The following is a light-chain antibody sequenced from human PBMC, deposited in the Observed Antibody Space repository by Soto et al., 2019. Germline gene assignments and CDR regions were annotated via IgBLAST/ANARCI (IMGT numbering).Light chain of an antibody. V-gene: IGKV3-15*01. J-gene: IGKJ1*01. CDR2: GAS. Sequence: RSCRVSKKSSSYLAWYQQKTGQAPRLLIYGASTRATGIPPRFSVSGSGTAFALTLRSLHSDCFALSYCQQSCTAAGTVGRGTKVDIK. CDR1: KKSSSY. CDR3: QQSCTAAGT.